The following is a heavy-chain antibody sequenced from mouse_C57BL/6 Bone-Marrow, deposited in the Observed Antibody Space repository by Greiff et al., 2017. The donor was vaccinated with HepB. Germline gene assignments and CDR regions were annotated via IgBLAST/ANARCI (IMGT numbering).Heavy chain of an antibody. V-gene: IGHV2-5*01. CDR3: AKGRYYYGSSYWYFDV. J-gene: IGHJ1*03. D-gene: IGHD1-1*01. CDR2: IWRGGST. CDR1: GFSLTSYG. Sequence: QVQLKESGPGLVQPSQSLSITCTVSGFSLTSYGVHWVRQSPGKGLEWLGVIWRGGSTDYNAAFMSRLSITKDNSKSQVFFKMNSLQADDTAIYYCAKGRYYYGSSYWYFDVWGTGTTVTVSS.